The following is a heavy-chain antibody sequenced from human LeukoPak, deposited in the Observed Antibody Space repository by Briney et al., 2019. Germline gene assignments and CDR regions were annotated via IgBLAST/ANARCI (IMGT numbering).Heavy chain of an antibody. CDR3: ARHGVFYYDSSGYLPFEY. CDR2: IYYSGST. J-gene: IGHJ4*02. Sequence: SETLSLTCTVSGGSISSYYWSWIRQPPGKGLEWIGYIYYSGSTNYNPSLKSRVTISVDTSKNQFSLKLSSVTAADTAVYYCARHGVFYYDSSGYLPFEYWGQGTLVTVSS. CDR1: GGSISSYY. V-gene: IGHV4-59*08. D-gene: IGHD3-22*01.